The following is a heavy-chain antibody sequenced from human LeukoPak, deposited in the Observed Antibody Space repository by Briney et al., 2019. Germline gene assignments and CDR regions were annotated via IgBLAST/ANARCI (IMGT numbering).Heavy chain of an antibody. CDR3: ATGCSSTSCYASKGNWFDP. CDR2: VDPEDGET. V-gene: IGHV1-69-2*01. D-gene: IGHD2-2*01. J-gene: IGHJ5*02. CDR1: GYTFTDYY. Sequence: ASVKISCKASGYTFTDYYMHWVHQAPGKGLEWMGRVDPEDGETIYAEKFQGRVTITADTSTDTAYMELSSLRSEDTAVYYCATGCSSTSCYASKGNWFDPWGQGTLVTVSS.